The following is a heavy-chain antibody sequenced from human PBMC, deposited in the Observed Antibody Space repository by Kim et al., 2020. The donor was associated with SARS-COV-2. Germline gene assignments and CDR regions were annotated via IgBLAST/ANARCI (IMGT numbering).Heavy chain of an antibody. CDR1: GYTFTSYY. CDR3: ARDGLGIGPAPPRWAHNHYGMDV. D-gene: IGHD6-13*01. J-gene: IGHJ6*02. V-gene: IGHV1-46*01. CDR2: INPSGGST. Sequence: ASVKVSCKASGYTFTSYYMHWVRQAPGQGLEWMGIINPSGGSTSYAQKFQGRVTMTRDTSTSTVYMELSSLRSEDTAVYYCARDGLGIGPAPPRWAHNHYGMDVWGQGTTVTVSS.